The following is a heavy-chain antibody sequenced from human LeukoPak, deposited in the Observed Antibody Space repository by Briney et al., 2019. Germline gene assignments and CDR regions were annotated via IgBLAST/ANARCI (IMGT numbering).Heavy chain of an antibody. Sequence: GGSLRLSCAASGFTFSSYAMHWVRQAPGKGLEWVAVISYDGSNKYYADSVKGRFTISRDNAKNTLYLQMNSLRAEDTAVYYCAGTMVPYGMDVWGQGTTVTVSS. D-gene: IGHD4/OR15-4a*01. CDR2: ISYDGSNK. CDR3: AGTMVPYGMDV. CDR1: GFTFSSYA. J-gene: IGHJ6*02. V-gene: IGHV3-30-3*01.